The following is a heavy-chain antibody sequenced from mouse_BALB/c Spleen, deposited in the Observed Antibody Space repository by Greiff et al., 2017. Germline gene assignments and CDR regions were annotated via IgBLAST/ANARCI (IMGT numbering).Heavy chain of an antibody. Sequence: QVQLKQSGAELVKPGASVTLSCKASGYTFTSYYMYWVKQRPGQGLEWIGEINPSNGGTNFNEKFKSKATLTVDKSSSTAYMQLSSLTSEDSAVYYCTRWGYDSWFAYWGQGTLVTVSA. J-gene: IGHJ3*01. V-gene: IGHV1S81*02. CDR1: GYTFTSYY. D-gene: IGHD2-4*01. CDR2: INPSNGGT. CDR3: TRWGYDSWFAY.